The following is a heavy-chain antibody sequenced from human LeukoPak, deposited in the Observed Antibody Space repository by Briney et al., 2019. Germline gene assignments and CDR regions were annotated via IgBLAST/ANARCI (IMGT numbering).Heavy chain of an antibody. D-gene: IGHD4-11*01. CDR3: ASLQQSHYYYYYYMDV. V-gene: IGHV4-59*01. J-gene: IGHJ6*03. Sequence: SETLSLTCTVSGGSISSYYWSWIRQPPGKGLEWIGYIYYSKSTNYNPSLKSRVTISVDTSKNQFSLKLSSVTAADTAVYYCASLQQSHYYYYYYMDVWGKGTTVTVSS. CDR2: IYYSKST. CDR1: GGSISSYY.